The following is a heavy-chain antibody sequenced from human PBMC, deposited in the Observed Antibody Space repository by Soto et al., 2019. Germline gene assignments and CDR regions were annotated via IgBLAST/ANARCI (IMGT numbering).Heavy chain of an antibody. CDR3: ARMIEYSSSSGHYYYGMDV. Sequence: QVQLVESGGGVVQPGRSLRLSCAASGFTFSSYAMHWVRQAPGKGLEWVAVISYDGSNKYYADSVKGRFTISRDNSKNTLYLQMNSLRAEDTAVYYCARMIEYSSSSGHYYYGMDVWGQGTTVTVSS. CDR2: ISYDGSNK. V-gene: IGHV3-30-3*01. D-gene: IGHD6-6*01. J-gene: IGHJ6*02. CDR1: GFTFSSYA.